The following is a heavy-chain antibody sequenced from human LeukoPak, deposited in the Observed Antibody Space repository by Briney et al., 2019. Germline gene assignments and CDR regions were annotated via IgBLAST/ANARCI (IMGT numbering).Heavy chain of an antibody. CDR1: GGSISSYY. Sequence: SETLSLTCTVSGGSISSYYWSWIRQPAGKGPEWIGRIYTSGSTNYNPSLKSRVTMLVDTSKNQFSLKLTSVTAADTAMYYCARRNSGSWYFDLWGRGTLVTVSS. V-gene: IGHV4-4*07. CDR2: IYTSGST. J-gene: IGHJ2*01. CDR3: ARRNSGSWYFDL. D-gene: IGHD6-13*01.